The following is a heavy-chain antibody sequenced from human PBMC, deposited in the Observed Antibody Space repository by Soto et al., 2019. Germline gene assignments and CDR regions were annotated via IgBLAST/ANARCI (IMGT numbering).Heavy chain of an antibody. D-gene: IGHD4-17*01. CDR2: INAGNGNT. V-gene: IGHV1-3*01. Sequence: QVQLVQSGAEVKKPGASVKVSCKASGYTFTSYAMHWVRQAPGQRLEWMGWINAGNGNTKYSQKFQGRVTITRDTTASTAYMELSSLRSEDTAVYYCARKGRYGEPFDYWGQGTLVTVSS. CDR1: GYTFTSYA. J-gene: IGHJ4*02. CDR3: ARKGRYGEPFDY.